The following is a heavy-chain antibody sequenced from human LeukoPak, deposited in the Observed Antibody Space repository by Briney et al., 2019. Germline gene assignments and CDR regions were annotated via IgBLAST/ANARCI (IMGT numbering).Heavy chain of an antibody. CDR1: GYSFTSYW. CDR3: ARQRVYYDSSFLSWFDP. V-gene: IGHV5-51*01. D-gene: IGHD3-22*01. J-gene: IGHJ5*02. CDR2: IYPGDSDT. Sequence: GESLQISCKGSGYSFTSYWIGWVRQMPGKGLEWMGIIYPGDSDTRYSPSFQGQVTISADKSISTAYLQWSSLKASDTAMYYCARQRVYYDSSFLSWFDPWGQGTLVTVSS.